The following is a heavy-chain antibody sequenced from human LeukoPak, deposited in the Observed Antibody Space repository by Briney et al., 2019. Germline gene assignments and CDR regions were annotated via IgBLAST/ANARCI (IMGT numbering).Heavy chain of an antibody. CDR1: SGSINSGGYY. J-gene: IGHJ4*02. D-gene: IGHD3-10*01. CDR2: IYYSGTT. Sequence: SSETLSLTCTVSSGSINSGGYYWSWIRQHPGKGLEWIGYIYYSGTTYYNPSLKSRVTISVDTSKSQFSLKLSSVTAADTAVYYCASAPPRNYYGSGSYYYWGQGTLVTVSS. CDR3: ASAPPRNYYGSGSYYY. V-gene: IGHV4-31*03.